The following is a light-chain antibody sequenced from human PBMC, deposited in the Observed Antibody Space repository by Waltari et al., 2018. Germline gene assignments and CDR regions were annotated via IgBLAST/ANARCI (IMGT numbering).Light chain of an antibody. Sequence: DIVLPQSPVTLSLSSGERATLFCGASQNVDTYLAWYQPKPSQAPRLRISNSSHRASGVPARFRGGGSGTDFTLTISSVEPEDIAIYYCQQRNTWPPYTFGQGTKLELK. J-gene: IGKJ2*01. CDR1: QNVDTY. V-gene: IGKV3-11*01. CDR3: QQRNTWPPYT. CDR2: NSS.